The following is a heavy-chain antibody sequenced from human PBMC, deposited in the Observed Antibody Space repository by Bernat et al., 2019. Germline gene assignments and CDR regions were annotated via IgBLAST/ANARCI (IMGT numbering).Heavy chain of an antibody. CDR2: ISSSSSYT. CDR1: GFTFSDYY. J-gene: IGHJ4*02. V-gene: IGHV3-11*05. CDR3: ARVGTRGKAIWFGEFSY. Sequence: QVQLVESGGGLVKPGGSLRLSCAASGFTFSDYYMSWIRQAPGKGLEWVSYISSSSSYTNYADSVKGRFTISRDNAKNSLYLQMNSLRAEDTAVNYCARVGTRGKAIWFGEFSYWGQGTLVTVSS. D-gene: IGHD3-10*01.